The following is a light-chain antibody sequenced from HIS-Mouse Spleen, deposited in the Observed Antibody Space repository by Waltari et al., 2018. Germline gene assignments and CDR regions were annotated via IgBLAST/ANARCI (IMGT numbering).Light chain of an antibody. CDR1: QGISSY. Sequence: DIQLTQSPSFLSASVGDIVTITSRASQGISSYLAWYQQKPGKAPKLLIYAASTLQSGVPSRFSGSGSGTEFTLTISSLQPEDFATYYCQQLNSYLFTFGPGTKVDIK. CDR2: AAS. J-gene: IGKJ3*01. V-gene: IGKV1-9*01. CDR3: QQLNSYLFT.